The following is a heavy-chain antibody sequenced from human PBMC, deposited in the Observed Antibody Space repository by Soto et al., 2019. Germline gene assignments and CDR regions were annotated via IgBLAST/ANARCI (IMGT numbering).Heavy chain of an antibody. CDR3: ASEYNSDAFDI. J-gene: IGHJ3*02. CDR1: GFTFSSYW. Sequence: GGSLRLSCAASGFTFSSYWMSWVRQAPGKGLEWVANIKQDGSGKYYVDSVKGRFTISRDNAKNSLYLQMNSLRAEDTAVYYCASEYNSDAFDIWVQGTMVTVSS. D-gene: IGHD1-1*01. V-gene: IGHV3-7*03. CDR2: IKQDGSGK.